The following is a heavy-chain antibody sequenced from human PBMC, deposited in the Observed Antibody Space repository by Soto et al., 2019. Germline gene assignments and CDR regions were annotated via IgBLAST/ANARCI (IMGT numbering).Heavy chain of an antibody. D-gene: IGHD6-13*01. CDR1: GYTFTGYY. J-gene: IGHJ4*02. Sequence: GASVKVSCKASGYTFTGYYMHWGRQAPGQGLEWMGWINPNSGGTNYAQKFQGWVTMTRDTSSSTAYMALSRRRSDDTAVYYCARDSRRWYRNAYRGQRTFVTVSS. CDR3: ARDSRRWYRNAY. V-gene: IGHV1-2*04. CDR2: INPNSGGT.